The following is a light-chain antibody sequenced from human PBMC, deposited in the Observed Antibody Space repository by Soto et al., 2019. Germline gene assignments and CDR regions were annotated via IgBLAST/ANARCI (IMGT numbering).Light chain of an antibody. CDR1: SSDVGNYKY. CDR3: SSYAGSSNV. V-gene: IGLV2-14*01. Sequence: QSALTQPPSLSGSPGQSITISCTGTSSDVGNYKYVSWYQQHPGKAPKLMIYEVSNRPSGVSNRFSGSKSGNTASLTISGLQAEDETDYYCSSYAGSSNVFGTGTKVTVL. CDR2: EVS. J-gene: IGLJ1*01.